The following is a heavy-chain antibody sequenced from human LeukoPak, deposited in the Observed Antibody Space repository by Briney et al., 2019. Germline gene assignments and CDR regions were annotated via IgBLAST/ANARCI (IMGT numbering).Heavy chain of an antibody. CDR3: AQFRSGSTYYSHSSGYPRDRRRAFDI. J-gene: IGHJ3*02. CDR2: IYWDNDK. D-gene: IGHD3-22*01. V-gene: IGHV2-5*02. Sequence: SGPTLVKPTQTLTLTCTFSGFSLSTSGVGVGWIRQPPGKALEWLALIYWDNDKRYSPSLRSRLTITKDTSKNQVVLTMTNMDSVDTATYYCAQFRSGSTYYSHSSGYPRDRRRAFDIWGQGTMVTVSS. CDR1: GFSLSTSGVG.